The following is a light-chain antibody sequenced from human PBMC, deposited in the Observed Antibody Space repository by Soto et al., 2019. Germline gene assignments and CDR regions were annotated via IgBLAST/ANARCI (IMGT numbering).Light chain of an antibody. CDR2: GAS. CDR3: QQYGRSIT. J-gene: IGKJ5*01. CDR1: QSVTSSY. Sequence: EIVLTQSPGTLSLSAGERATLSCRASQSVTSSYLAWYQQKPGQAPRLLIYGASSRATGIPDRFSGSGSGTDFTLTINRLEPQDFAVYYCQQYGRSITFGQGTRLAIK. V-gene: IGKV3-20*01.